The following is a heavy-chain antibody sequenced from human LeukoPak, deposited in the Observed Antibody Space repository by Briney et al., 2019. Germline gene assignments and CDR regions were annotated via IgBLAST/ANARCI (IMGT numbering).Heavy chain of an antibody. CDR1: GFTISTYG. Sequence: PGGSLRLSCAASGFTISTYGMSRVRQAPGKGLEWVSSISGGTTYYADSVKGRFTISRDNSKNTVSLQMNSLRAEETAVYYCAKSVYHSGNYWGQGTLVTVSS. V-gene: IGHV3-23*01. CDR3: AKSVYHSGNY. D-gene: IGHD3-10*01. J-gene: IGHJ4*02. CDR2: ISGGTT.